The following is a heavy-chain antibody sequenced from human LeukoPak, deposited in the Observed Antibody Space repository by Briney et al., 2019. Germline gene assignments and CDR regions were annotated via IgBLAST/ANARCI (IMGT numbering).Heavy chain of an antibody. CDR1: GYTFTSYG. D-gene: IGHD6-13*01. Sequence: ASVKVSCKASGYTFTSYGISWVRQAPGQGLEWMGWISAYNGNTNYAQELQGRVTMTTDTSTSTAYMELRSLRSDDTAVYYCARDRIAAAGTSWYYYYGMDVWGKGTTVTVSS. V-gene: IGHV1-18*04. CDR3: ARDRIAAAGTSWYYYYGMDV. J-gene: IGHJ6*04. CDR2: ISAYNGNT.